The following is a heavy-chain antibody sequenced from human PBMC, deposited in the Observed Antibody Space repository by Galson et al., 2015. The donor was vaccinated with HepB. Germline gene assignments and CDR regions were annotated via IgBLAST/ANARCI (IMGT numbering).Heavy chain of an antibody. CDR3: ARKVAGDWYYDY. D-gene: IGHD1-7*01. CDR1: GDSMSSYF. J-gene: IGHJ4*02. Sequence: TLSLTCTVSGDSMSSYFWSWFRQPAGKGLEWIGRISGSGSTIYNPSLASRVTMSVDTSKSQFSLNLRSVTAADTAVYYCARKVAGDWYYDYWGQGNQVTVSS. V-gene: IGHV4-4*07. CDR2: ISGSGST.